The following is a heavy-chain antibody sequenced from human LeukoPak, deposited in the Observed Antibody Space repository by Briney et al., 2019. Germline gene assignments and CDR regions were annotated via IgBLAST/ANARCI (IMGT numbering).Heavy chain of an antibody. CDR2: ISSSGSTI. Sequence: GGSLRLSCAASRFTFRSYAMSWVRQAPGKGLEWVSYISSSGSTIYYADSVKGRFTISRDNSKNTLYLQMNSLRAEDTALYYCAKSLHGSGSYYNYWGQGTLVTVSS. J-gene: IGHJ4*02. V-gene: IGHV3-23*01. D-gene: IGHD3-10*01. CDR1: RFTFRSYA. CDR3: AKSLHGSGSYYNY.